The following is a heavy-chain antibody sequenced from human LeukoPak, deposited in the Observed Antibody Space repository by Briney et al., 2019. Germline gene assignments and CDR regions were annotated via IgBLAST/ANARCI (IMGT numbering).Heavy chain of an antibody. CDR2: IKQDGSEK. CDR1: GSTFSRYW. CDR3: ARAPTVLVGYCSSSSCQADY. J-gene: IGHJ4*02. D-gene: IGHD2-2*01. Sequence: GGSLRLSCAASGSTFSRYWMSWVRQAPGKGLEWVANIKQDGSEKYYVDSVKDRFTISRDNSKDTLYLQMNSLRAEDTAVYYCARAPTVLVGYCSSSSCQADYWGQGTLVTVSS. V-gene: IGHV3-7*01.